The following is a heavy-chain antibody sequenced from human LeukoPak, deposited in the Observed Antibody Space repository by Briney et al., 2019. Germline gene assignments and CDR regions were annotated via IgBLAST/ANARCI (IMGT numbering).Heavy chain of an antibody. D-gene: IGHD2-15*01. CDR2: IYSGGST. J-gene: IGHJ3*02. CDR1: GFTVSSNY. Sequence: EGSLRLSCAVSGFTVSSNYMSWVRQAPGKGLEWVSVIYSGGSTYYADSVKGRFTISRDNSKNTLYLQMNSLRAEDTAVYYCASDQRGCSGGSCYSRAFDIWGQGTMVTVSS. CDR3: ASDQRGCSGGSCYSRAFDI. V-gene: IGHV3-53*01.